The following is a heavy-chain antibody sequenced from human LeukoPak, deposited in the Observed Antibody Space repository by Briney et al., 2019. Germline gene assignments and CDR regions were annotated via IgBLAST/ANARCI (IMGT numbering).Heavy chain of an antibody. Sequence: GGSLRLSCAASGFTFSSYSMNWVRQAPGKGLEWVSSISSSSSYIYYADSVKGRFTISRDNAKNSLYLQMNSLRAEDTALYYCARASYSGYDFDYWGQGTLVTISS. J-gene: IGHJ4*02. CDR1: GFTFSSYS. D-gene: IGHD5-12*01. V-gene: IGHV3-21*04. CDR2: ISSSSSYI. CDR3: ARASYSGYDFDY.